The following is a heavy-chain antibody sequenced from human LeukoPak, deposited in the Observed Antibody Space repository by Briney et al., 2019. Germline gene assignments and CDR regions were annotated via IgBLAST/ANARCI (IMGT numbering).Heavy chain of an antibody. CDR3: AREWDSGSYYLGYFDY. Sequence: PGGSLRLSCAASGFTFSDHYMDWVRQAPGKGLEWVGRINDMANSYTTEYAASVKGRFTISRDDSKNSLYLQMNSLKCEDTAVYYCAREWDSGSYYLGYFDYWGQGTLVSVS. CDR1: GFTFSDHY. D-gene: IGHD1-26*01. V-gene: IGHV3-72*01. CDR2: INDMANSYTT. J-gene: IGHJ4*02.